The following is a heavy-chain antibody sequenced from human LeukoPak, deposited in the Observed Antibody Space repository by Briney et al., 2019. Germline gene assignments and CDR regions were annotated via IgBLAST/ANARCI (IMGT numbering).Heavy chain of an antibody. J-gene: IGHJ4*02. V-gene: IGHV2-70*11. CDR2: IAWGDDK. D-gene: IGHD4-17*01. Sequence: SGPALVKPTQTLTLTCTFSGFSLSTSGMCVSWIRQPPGKALEWLARIAWGDDKYYSTSLKTRLTTSKDTSKNQVVLTMTNMDPVDTATYYCARETTVTTCLDYWGQGTLVTVSS. CDR3: ARETTVTTCLDY. CDR1: GFSLSTSGMC.